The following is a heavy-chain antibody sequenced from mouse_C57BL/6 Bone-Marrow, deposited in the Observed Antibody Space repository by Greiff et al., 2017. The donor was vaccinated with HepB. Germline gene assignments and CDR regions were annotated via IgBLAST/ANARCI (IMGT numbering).Heavy chain of an antibody. D-gene: IGHD2-4*01. CDR3: ARDRGLRGYFDV. J-gene: IGHJ1*03. V-gene: IGHV1-19*01. Sequence: EVKLQESGPVLVKPGASVKMSCKASGYTFTDYYMNWVKQSHGKSLEWIGVINPYNGGTSYNQKFKGKATLTVDKSSSTAYMELNSLTSEDSAVYYCARDRGLRGYFDVWGTGTTVTVSS. CDR1: GYTFTDYY. CDR2: INPYNGGT.